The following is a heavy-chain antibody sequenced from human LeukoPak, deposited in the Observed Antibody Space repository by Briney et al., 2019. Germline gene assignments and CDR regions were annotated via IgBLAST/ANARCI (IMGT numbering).Heavy chain of an antibody. J-gene: IGHJ4*02. CDR3: TRGPGSGYFGGGDY. D-gene: IGHD3-3*01. V-gene: IGHV1-8*03. CDR2: VNPTTGNT. CDR1: GYTFTGYY. Sequence: ASVKVSCKASGYTFTGYYMHWVRQAPGQGLEWMGWVNPTTGNTGSAPRFQGRLTLTRNTSITTAYMELNSLTFEDTAVYYCTRGPGSGYFGGGDYWGQGTLVTVSS.